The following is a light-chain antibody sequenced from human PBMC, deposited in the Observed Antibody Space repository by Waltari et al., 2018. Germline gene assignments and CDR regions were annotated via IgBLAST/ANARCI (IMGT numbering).Light chain of an antibody. Sequence: DIVMTQSPDSLAVSLGERATINCKSSQSVSSNSYSKSYSAWYQQKPGQPSKVLISWASTRESGVPDRFSGSGSGTDFTLTISSLQAEDVAVYYCQQYYSSPPSFGPGTKVDIK. CDR2: WAS. CDR3: QQYYSSPPS. CDR1: QSVSSNSYSKSY. V-gene: IGKV4-1*01. J-gene: IGKJ3*01.